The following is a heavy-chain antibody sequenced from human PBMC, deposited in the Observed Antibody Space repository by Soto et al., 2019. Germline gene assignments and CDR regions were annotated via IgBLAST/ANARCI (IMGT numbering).Heavy chain of an antibody. J-gene: IGHJ6*02. CDR3: AKSKKRDIVLLEV. V-gene: IGHV3-23*01. D-gene: IGHD2-15*01. CDR1: GFTFSSYA. Sequence: QTGGSLRLSCAASGFTFSSYAMSWVRQAPGKGLEWVSAISGSGGSTYYADSVKGRFTISRDNSKNTLYLQMNSLRAEDTAVYYCAKSKKRDIVLLEVWGQGTTVTVSS. CDR2: ISGSGGST.